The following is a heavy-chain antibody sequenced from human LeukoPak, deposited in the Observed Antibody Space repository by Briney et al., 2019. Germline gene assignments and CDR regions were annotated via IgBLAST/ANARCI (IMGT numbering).Heavy chain of an antibody. CDR1: GGSISNYY. CDR2: IYSSGSA. V-gene: IGHV4-4*07. D-gene: IGHD3-10*01. J-gene: IGHJ4*02. CDR3: AREHMVRGVINR. Sequence: SETLSLTCTVSGGSISNYYWSWIRQPAGKRLEWLGRIYSSGSANYNPSLESRVTVSVDTSKNQFSLKLSSVTAADTAVYYCAREHMVRGVINRWGQGALVTVSS.